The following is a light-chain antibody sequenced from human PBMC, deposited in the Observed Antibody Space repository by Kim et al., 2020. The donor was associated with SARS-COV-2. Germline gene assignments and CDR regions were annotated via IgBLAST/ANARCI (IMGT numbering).Light chain of an antibody. CDR1: QIISSTY. V-gene: IGKV3-20*01. CDR2: GAS. CDR3: QQYGTSFT. Sequence: EIVLTQSPGTLSLSPGERATLSCRASQIISSTYLAWYQQKPGQAPRLLIYGASSRATGIPDRFSGSGSGTDFTLTISRLEPEDFAVYYCQQYGTSFTFGPGTKVDI. J-gene: IGKJ3*01.